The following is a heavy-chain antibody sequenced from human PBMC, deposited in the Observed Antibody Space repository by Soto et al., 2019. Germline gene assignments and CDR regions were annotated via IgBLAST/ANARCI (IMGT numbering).Heavy chain of an antibody. CDR1: GYSFTSYG. CDR2: ISSYNGNT. V-gene: IGHV1-18*01. J-gene: IGHJ4*02. Sequence: QVQLVQSGVEVKKPGASVRVSCKASGYSFTSYGITWVRQAPGQGLEWMGWISSYNGNTNYAQNLQDRVTLTTDTSTYTAYMELSNLQSDDTAVYYCARDFGSDFSVPGVVFDSWGQGALVTVSS. D-gene: IGHD3-3*01. CDR3: ARDFGSDFSVPGVVFDS.